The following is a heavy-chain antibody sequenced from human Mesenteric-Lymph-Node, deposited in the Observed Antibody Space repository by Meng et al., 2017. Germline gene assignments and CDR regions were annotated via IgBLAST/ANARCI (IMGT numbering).Heavy chain of an antibody. CDR1: GYTFTTYA. CDR2: INAGNGNT. V-gene: IGHV1-3*01. Sequence: VHLVQSGAEGKKHGASGKGSCKASGYTFTTYAIHWVRQAPGQRLEWMGWINAGNGNTRYSQKFQGRVSITRDTSASTAYMELSSLRSEDTAVYYCARCIAVAGNWFDPWGQGTLVTVSS. J-gene: IGHJ5*02. CDR3: ARCIAVAGNWFDP. D-gene: IGHD6-19*01.